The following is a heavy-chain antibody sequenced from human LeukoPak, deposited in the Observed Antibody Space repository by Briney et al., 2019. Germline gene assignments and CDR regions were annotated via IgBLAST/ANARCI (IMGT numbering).Heavy chain of an antibody. Sequence: EPGGSLRLSCAASGFTFSSYAMGWVRQAPGKGLEGVSAISGSGGSTSYADSVKGRFTISRDNSKSTLDLQMSSLRAEDTAVYYCARYGPSASGRSLDYWGQGTLVTVSS. J-gene: IGHJ4*02. CDR1: GFTFSSYA. D-gene: IGHD1-26*01. CDR2: ISGSGGST. CDR3: ARYGPSASGRSLDY. V-gene: IGHV3-23*01.